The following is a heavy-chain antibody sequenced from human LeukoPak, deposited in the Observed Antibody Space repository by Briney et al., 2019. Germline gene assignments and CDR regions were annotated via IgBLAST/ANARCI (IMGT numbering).Heavy chain of an antibody. CDR2: IIPIFGTA. CDR3: ARSKGIAAAMFDY. J-gene: IGHJ4*02. CDR1: GGTFSSYA. V-gene: IGHV1-69*05. D-gene: IGHD6-13*01. Sequence: SVKVSCKASGGTFSSYAISWVRQAPGQGLEWMGGIIPIFGTANYAQKFQGRVTITTDESTSTVYMELSSLRSEDTAVYYCARSKGIAAAMFDYWGQGTLVTVSS.